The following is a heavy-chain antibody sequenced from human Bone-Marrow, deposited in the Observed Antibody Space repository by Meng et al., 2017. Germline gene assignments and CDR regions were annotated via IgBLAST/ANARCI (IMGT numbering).Heavy chain of an antibody. J-gene: IGHJ4*02. CDR1: GFTFSSYS. Sequence: GESLKISYAASGFTFSSYSMNWVRQAPGKGLEWVSSISSSSSYIYYADSVKGRFTISRDNAKNSLYLQMNSLRAEDTAVYYRARDPDGRYYYDSSGYQGGGQGTLVTVSS. D-gene: IGHD3-22*01. CDR2: ISSSSSYI. V-gene: IGHV3-21*01. CDR3: ARDPDGRYYYDSSGYQG.